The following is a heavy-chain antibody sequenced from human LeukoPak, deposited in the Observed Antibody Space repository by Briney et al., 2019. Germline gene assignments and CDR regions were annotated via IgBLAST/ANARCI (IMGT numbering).Heavy chain of an antibody. Sequence: PGGSLRLSCAASGFTFSKMNWVRQAPGKGLEWVSYIDSSGSTIYYADSVKGRFTISRDNAKNSLSLQMNSLRAEDTAVYYCARETDSTLFDYWGQGTLVTVSS. CDR3: ARETDSTLFDY. J-gene: IGHJ4*02. CDR2: IDSSGSTI. D-gene: IGHD2-2*01. CDR1: GFTFSK. V-gene: IGHV3-48*03.